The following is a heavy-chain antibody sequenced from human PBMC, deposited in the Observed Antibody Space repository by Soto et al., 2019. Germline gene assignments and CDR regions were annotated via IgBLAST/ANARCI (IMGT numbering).Heavy chain of an antibody. J-gene: IGHJ4*02. D-gene: IGHD2-15*01. Sequence: QLQLVQSGAEVQKPGSSVKVSCQAPGGTFISYAISWVRQAPGQGLEWMGGIIPIFGTANYAQKFQGRVTITADDSTSTADMELSRLSSGDMAVYYGEKNVGVAATRAYYFDYWGQGALVPVSS. V-gene: IGHV1-69*01. CDR2: IIPIFGTA. CDR3: EKNVGVAATRAYYFDY. CDR1: GGTFISYA.